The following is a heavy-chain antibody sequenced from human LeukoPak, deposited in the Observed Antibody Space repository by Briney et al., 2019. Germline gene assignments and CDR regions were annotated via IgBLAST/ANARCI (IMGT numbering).Heavy chain of an antibody. CDR3: ARVGSDYGDYMAY. D-gene: IGHD4-17*01. Sequence: ASVKVSCKASGYTFTSYDINWVRQATGQGLEWMGWMNSISGNTGYAQKFQGRVTMTSDTSINTAYMELRSTRSEDTAVYYCARVGSDYGDYMAYWGQGTLVTVSS. CDR2: MNSISGNT. J-gene: IGHJ4*02. CDR1: GYTFTSYD. V-gene: IGHV1-8*01.